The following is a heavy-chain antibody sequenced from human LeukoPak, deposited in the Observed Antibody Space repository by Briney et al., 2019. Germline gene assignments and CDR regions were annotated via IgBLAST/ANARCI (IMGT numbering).Heavy chain of an antibody. J-gene: IGHJ5*02. CDR1: RFTFSNYW. D-gene: IGHD2-2*01. Sequence: GSLRLSCAASRFTFSNYWMSWVRQAPGKGLEWVSYISSSSSYTNYADSVKGRFTISRDNAKNSLYLQMNSLRAEDTAVYYCARVVPRIVVVPAAPRGWFDPWGQGTLVTVSS. CDR2: ISSSSSYT. V-gene: IGHV3-11*06. CDR3: ARVVPRIVVVPAAPRGWFDP.